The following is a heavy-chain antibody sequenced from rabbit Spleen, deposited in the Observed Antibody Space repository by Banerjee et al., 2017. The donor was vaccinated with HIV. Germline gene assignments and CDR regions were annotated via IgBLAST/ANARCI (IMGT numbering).Heavy chain of an antibody. CDR3: ARDTSSSFSSYGMDL. D-gene: IGHD1-1*01. CDR2: IYAGSSGST. CDR1: GVSFSSGYD. J-gene: IGHJ6*01. V-gene: IGHV1S40*01. Sequence: QQLVESGGGLVKPGASLTLTCKASGVSFSSGYDMCWVRQAPGKGLEWIACIYAGSSGSTYYASWAKGRFTISKPSSTTVTLQVTSLTAADTATYFCARDTSSSFSSYGMDLWGPGTLVPVS.